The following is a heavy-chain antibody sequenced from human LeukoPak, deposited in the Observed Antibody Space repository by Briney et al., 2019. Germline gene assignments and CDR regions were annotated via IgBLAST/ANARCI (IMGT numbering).Heavy chain of an antibody. CDR2: INTVSSYI. CDR1: GFSFSSYS. D-gene: IGHD3-22*01. V-gene: IGHV3-21*06. Sequence: GGSLRLSCAASGFSFSSYSFNWVRQAPGKGLEWVSSINTVSSYIYYADSLKGRFTISRDNAKNSVYLQMDSLRAEDSAVYYCARLRRNTDSSGFFYYYDYWGQGPLVTGSS. J-gene: IGHJ4*02. CDR3: ARLRRNTDSSGFFYYYDY.